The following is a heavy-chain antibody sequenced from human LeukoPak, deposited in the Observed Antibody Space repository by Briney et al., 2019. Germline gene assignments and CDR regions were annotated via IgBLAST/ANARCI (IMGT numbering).Heavy chain of an antibody. D-gene: IGHD6-6*01. V-gene: IGHV1-18*01. J-gene: IGHJ4*02. CDR1: GYSFTKYG. CDR3: ARREGRSASPFFFDS. CDR2: ISCYNGYT. Sequence: GASVKVSCKASGYSFTKYGLNWVRQAPGQGLQWMGWISCYNGYTHYAQNFQGRVTMTTDTSTNTAYMELRGLRSDDTAIYYCARREGRSASPFFFDSWGQGTLVTVSS.